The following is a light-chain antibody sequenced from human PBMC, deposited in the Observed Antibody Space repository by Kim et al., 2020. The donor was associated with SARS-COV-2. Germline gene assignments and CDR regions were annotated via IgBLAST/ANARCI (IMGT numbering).Light chain of an antibody. V-gene: IGLV3-19*01. CDR2: GKN. J-gene: IGLJ2*01. CDR1: SLRNYF. CDR3: NSRDSRGNHVV. Sequence: SSELTQDPAVSVALGQTVRITCQGDSLRNYFASWYQQKPGQAPVLVIYGKNNRPSGIPDRFSGSSSGNTASLTITGAQAEDEADYYCNSRDSRGNHVVFG.